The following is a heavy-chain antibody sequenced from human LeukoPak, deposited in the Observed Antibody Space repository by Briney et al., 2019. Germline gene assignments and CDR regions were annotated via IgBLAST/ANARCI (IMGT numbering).Heavy chain of an antibody. CDR1: GFTFGDYA. Sequence: GGSLRLSCTASGFTFGDYAMSWVRQAPGKGLEWVSGINWNGGSTGYADSVKGRFTISRDNAKNSLYLQMNSLRAEDTALYYCARAWADYSNYENYMDVWGKGTTVTVSS. CDR2: INWNGGST. V-gene: IGHV3-20*04. J-gene: IGHJ6*03. D-gene: IGHD4-11*01. CDR3: ARAWADYSNYENYMDV.